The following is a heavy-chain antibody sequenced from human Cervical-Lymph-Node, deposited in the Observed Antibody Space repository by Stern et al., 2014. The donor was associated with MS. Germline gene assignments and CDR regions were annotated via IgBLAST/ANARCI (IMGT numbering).Heavy chain of an antibody. CDR3: ARPPPNSGSLAY. D-gene: IGHD1-26*01. Sequence: VQLVQSGAEVKKPGASVKVSCRASGYSFSTFYIHWVRQAPGQGLEWIGKVNPTGGTTTYAPKFQGRVTVTSDRSTSTAYMELSGLRSEDTALYYCARPPPNSGSLAYWGQGTLVTVSS. CDR1: GYSFSTFY. J-gene: IGHJ4*02. V-gene: IGHV1-46*03. CDR2: VNPTGGTT.